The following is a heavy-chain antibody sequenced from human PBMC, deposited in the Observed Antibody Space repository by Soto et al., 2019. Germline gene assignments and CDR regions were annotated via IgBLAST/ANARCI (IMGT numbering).Heavy chain of an antibody. D-gene: IGHD2-2*01. J-gene: IGHJ4*02. CDR3: AKDRRPQSTSCYSY. CDR2: ISGSGGST. V-gene: IGHV3-23*01. CDR1: GFTFSSYA. Sequence: GGSLRLSCAASGFTFSSYAMSWARQAPGKGLEWVSAISGSGGSTYYADSVKGRFTISRDNSKNTLYLQMNSLRAEDTAVYYCAKDRRPQSTSCYSYWGQGTLVTVSS.